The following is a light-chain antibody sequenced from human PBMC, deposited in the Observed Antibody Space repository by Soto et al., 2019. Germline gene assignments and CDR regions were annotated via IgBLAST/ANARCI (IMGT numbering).Light chain of an antibody. V-gene: IGLV3-21*04. J-gene: IGLJ2*01. CDR1: NLGSKS. CDR3: QVWDSSSDHRGVV. CDR2: YDS. Sequence: SYELTQPPSVSVAPGQTATITCGGKNLGSKSVHWYQQKPGQAPVLVINYDSDRPSGIPERISGSNSGNTATLTISRVEAGDEADYYCQVWDSSSDHRGVVFGGGTKVTVL.